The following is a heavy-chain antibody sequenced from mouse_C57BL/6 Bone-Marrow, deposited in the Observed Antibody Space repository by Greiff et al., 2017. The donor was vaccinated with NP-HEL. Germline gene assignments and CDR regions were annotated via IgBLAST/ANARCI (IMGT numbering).Heavy chain of an antibody. Sequence: QVQLKESAAELVKPGASVKISCKVSGYTFTDHTIHWMKQRPEQGLEWIGYIYPRDGSTKYNEKFKGKATLTADKSSSTAYMQLNSLTSEDSAVYFCERGYDYPSYYAMDYWGQGTSVTVSS. D-gene: IGHD2-4*01. CDR2: IYPRDGST. CDR1: GYTFTDHT. CDR3: ERGYDYPSYYAMDY. J-gene: IGHJ4*01. V-gene: IGHV1-78*01.